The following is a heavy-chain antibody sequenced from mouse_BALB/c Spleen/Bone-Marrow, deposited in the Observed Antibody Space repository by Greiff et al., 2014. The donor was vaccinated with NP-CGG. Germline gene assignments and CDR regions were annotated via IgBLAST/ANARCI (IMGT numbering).Heavy chain of an antibody. J-gene: IGHJ3*01. CDR3: AHDAPFTY. CDR2: IDPASGNT. CDR1: GFNIKDTF. Sequence: DVKLQESGADLVKPGASVKLSCTTSGFNIKDTFMHWVKQRPEQGLEWIGRIDPASGNTKYDPKFQGKATITAYTSSNKVSLQLSGLTSEDTAVYYCAHDAPFTYWGQGTLVTVSA. V-gene: IGHV14-3*02. D-gene: IGHD2-3*01.